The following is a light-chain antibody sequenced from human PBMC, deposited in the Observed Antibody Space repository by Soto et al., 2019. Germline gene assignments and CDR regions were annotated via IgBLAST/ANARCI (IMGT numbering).Light chain of an antibody. CDR1: NSDVGYYNY. CDR2: EVI. Sequence: QSALTQPASVSGSPGQSITISCTGTNSDVGYYNYVSWYQQHPGKAPKLMIFEVIKRPSGVSSRFSGSKSGNTASLTISGLQAEDEAEYYCASHTATSSYVFGSGTKLTVL. V-gene: IGLV2-14*01. J-gene: IGLJ1*01. CDR3: ASHTATSSYV.